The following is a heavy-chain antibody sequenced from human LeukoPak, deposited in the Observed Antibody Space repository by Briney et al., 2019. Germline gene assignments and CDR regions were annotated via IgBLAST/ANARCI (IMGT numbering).Heavy chain of an antibody. CDR3: ARIRGSYYFRDRYYVDY. V-gene: IGHV4-31*03. D-gene: IGHD1-26*01. CDR1: GGSISSGGYY. J-gene: IGHJ4*02. CDR2: IYYSGST. Sequence: SQTLSLTCTVSGGSISSGGYYWSWIRQHPGKGLEWIGYIYYSGSTYYNPSLKSRVTISVDTSKNQFSLKLSSVTAADTAVYYCARIRGSYYFRDRYYVDYWGQGTLVTVSS.